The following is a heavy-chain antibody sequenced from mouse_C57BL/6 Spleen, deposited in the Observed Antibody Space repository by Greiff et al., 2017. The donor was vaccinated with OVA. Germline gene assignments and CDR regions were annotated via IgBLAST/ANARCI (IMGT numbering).Heavy chain of an antibody. V-gene: IGHV1-26*01. J-gene: IGHJ1*03. Sequence: EVQLQQSGPELVKPGASVKISCKASGYTFTDYYMNWVKQSHGKSLEWIGDINPNNGGTSYNQKFKGKATLTVDKSSSTAYMELRSLTSEDSAVYYCARSYYGSSPYFDVWGTGTTVTVSS. CDR2: INPNNGGT. CDR3: ARSYYGSSPYFDV. D-gene: IGHD1-1*01. CDR1: GYTFTDYY.